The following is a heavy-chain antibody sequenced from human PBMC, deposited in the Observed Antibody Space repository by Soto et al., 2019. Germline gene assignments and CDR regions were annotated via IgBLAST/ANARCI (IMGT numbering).Heavy chain of an antibody. V-gene: IGHV4-61*01. CDR3: ARRIAAAGTHWFDP. Sequence: SETLSLTCTVSGGSVSSGSYYWSWIRQPPGKGLEWIGYIYYSGSTNYNPSLKSRVTISVDTSKNQFSLKLSSVTAADTAVYYCARRIAAAGTHWFDPWGQGNLVTVSS. CDR2: IYYSGST. CDR1: GGSVSSGSYY. D-gene: IGHD6-13*01. J-gene: IGHJ5*02.